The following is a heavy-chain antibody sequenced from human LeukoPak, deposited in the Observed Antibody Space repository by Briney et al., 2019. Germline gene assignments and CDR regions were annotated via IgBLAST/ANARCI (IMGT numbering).Heavy chain of an antibody. J-gene: IGHJ5*02. D-gene: IGHD6-25*01. V-gene: IGHV4-30-4*01. Sequence: SETLSLTRTVSGGSISRGEYYCSWIRQPPGKGLEWIGYIYYSGSTYYNPSLKSRVTISVDTSKNQFSLKLSYVTAADTAVYYCAREGIAADGWFDPWGQGTLVTVSS. CDR2: IYYSGST. CDR1: GGSISRGEYY. CDR3: AREGIAADGWFDP.